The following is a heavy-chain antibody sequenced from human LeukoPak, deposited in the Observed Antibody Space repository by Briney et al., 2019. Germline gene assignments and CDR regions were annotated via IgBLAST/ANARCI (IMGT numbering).Heavy chain of an antibody. D-gene: IGHD5-24*01. CDR3: ARLEMATTRAFDY. CDR2: IYSGGST. CDR1: GFTVSSNY. V-gene: IGHV3-66*04. Sequence: GGSLRLSCAASGFTVSSNYMSWVRQAPGKGLEWVSVIYSGGSTYYADSVKGRFTISRDNSKNTLHLQVNSLRAEDTAVYYCARLEMATTRAFDYWGQGTLVTVSS. J-gene: IGHJ4*02.